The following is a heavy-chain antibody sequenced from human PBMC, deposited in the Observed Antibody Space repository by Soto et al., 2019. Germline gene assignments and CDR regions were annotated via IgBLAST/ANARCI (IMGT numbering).Heavy chain of an antibody. J-gene: IGHJ5*02. CDR3: ARAISGYVT. CDR1: GITFSTYA. V-gene: IGHV1-3*01. CDR2: INAGNGNT. Sequence: QVQLVQSGAEVKKPGASVKVSCKASGITFSTYAIHWVRQAPGQRLEWMGWINAGNGNTRYSQKFQGIVTLTRDTSASTAYMDLSSLRSEDTAIYYCARAISGYVTWGQGTLVTVSS. D-gene: IGHD5-12*01.